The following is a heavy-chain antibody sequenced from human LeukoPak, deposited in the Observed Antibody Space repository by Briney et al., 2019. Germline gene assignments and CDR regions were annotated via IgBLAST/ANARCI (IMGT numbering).Heavy chain of an antibody. CDR3: ARDGVAVAGTPVYYGMDV. J-gene: IGHJ6*02. Sequence: PGGSLRLSCAASGFTFSSYAMHWVRQAPGKGLEWVAVISHDGSNKYYADSVKGRFTISRDNSKNTLYLQMNSLRAEDTAVYYCARDGVAVAGTPVYYGMDVWGQGTTVTVSS. CDR1: GFTFSSYA. CDR2: ISHDGSNK. D-gene: IGHD6-19*01. V-gene: IGHV3-30*04.